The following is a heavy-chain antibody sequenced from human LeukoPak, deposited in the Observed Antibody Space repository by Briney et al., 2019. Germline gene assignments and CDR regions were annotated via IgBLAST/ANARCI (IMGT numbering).Heavy chain of an antibody. D-gene: IGHD2-2*01. J-gene: IGHJ5*02. CDR3: ARDLGYCSSTSCSTLFNWFDP. Sequence: GGSLRLSCAASGFTFSSYSMNWVRQAPGKGLEWVSSISSSSSYIYYADSVKGRFTISRDNAKNSLYLQMNSLRAEDTAVYYCARDLGYCSSTSCSTLFNWFDPWGQGALVTVSS. CDR2: ISSSSSYI. V-gene: IGHV3-21*01. CDR1: GFTFSSYS.